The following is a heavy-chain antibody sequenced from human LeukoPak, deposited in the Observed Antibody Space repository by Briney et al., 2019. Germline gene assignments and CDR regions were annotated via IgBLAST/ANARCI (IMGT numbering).Heavy chain of an antibody. Sequence: PGRSLRLSCAASGFTFNSYGMHWVRQTPGKGLEWVAVISYDGGNKYYADSVKGRFTISRDNSKNTLYLQMNSLRAEDTAVYYCASGASSAWYYVDYWGPGTLVTVYS. CDR1: GFTFNSYG. J-gene: IGHJ4*02. V-gene: IGHV3-30*03. CDR2: ISYDGGNK. D-gene: IGHD6-19*01. CDR3: ASGASSAWYYVDY.